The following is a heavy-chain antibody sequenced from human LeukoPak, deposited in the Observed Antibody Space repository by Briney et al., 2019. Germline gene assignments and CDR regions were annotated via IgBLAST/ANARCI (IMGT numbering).Heavy chain of an antibody. CDR3: ARAPHYGSGSYYSYYFDY. CDR2: IYYSGST. D-gene: IGHD3-10*01. V-gene: IGHV4-39*07. Sequence: SETLSLTCTVSGGSISSSSYYWGWIRQPPGKGLEWIGSIYYSGSTNYNPSLKSRVTISVDTSKNQFSLKLSSVTAADTAVYYCARAPHYGSGSYYSYYFDYWGQGTLVTVSS. J-gene: IGHJ4*02. CDR1: GGSISSSSYY.